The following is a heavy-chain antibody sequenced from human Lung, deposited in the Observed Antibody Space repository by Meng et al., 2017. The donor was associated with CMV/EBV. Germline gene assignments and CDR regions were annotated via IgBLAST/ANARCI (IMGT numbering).Heavy chain of an antibody. CDR2: IHPADSDT. V-gene: IGHV5-51*01. Sequence: GGSLRLSCDASGENFATYWIAWVRQVPGRGLEWVGIIHPADSDTRYSPSLQGHVLITADKSLTTISLQWSTLKASDTAMYYCARLNLYNWNGLGHWGQGTQVTVPS. J-gene: IGHJ4*02. CDR1: GENFATYW. CDR3: ARLNLYNWNGLGH. D-gene: IGHD1-1*01.